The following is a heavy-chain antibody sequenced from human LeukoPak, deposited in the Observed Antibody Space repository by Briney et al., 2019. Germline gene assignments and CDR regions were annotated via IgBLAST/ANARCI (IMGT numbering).Heavy chain of an antibody. D-gene: IGHD3-10*01. J-gene: IGHJ4*02. CDR2: ISYDGSNK. V-gene: IGHV3-30*18. CDR1: GFTFSSYG. Sequence: GRSLRLSCAASGFTFSSYGMHWVRQAPGKGLEWVAVISYDGSNKYYADSVKGRFTISRDNSKNTLYLQMNSLRAKDTAVYYCAKVGNKSEVWFGELIDYWGQGTLVTVSS. CDR3: AKVGNKSEVWFGELIDY.